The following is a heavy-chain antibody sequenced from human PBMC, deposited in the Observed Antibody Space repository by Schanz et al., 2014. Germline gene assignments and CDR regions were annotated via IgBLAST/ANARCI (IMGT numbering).Heavy chain of an antibody. CDR2: INPNTGGT. CDR1: GYTFSDYG. CDR3: ARDDRAYYYGMDV. V-gene: IGHV1-2*04. D-gene: IGHD3-22*01. Sequence: QVQLVQSGDEVKKPGASVKVSCKTSGYTFSDYGITWVRQAPGQGLEWMGWINPNTGGTNFAQKCQGWVTVTRDTSISTVYMELSRVTYEDTAVYYCARDDRAYYYGMDVWGQGTTXTVSS. J-gene: IGHJ6*02.